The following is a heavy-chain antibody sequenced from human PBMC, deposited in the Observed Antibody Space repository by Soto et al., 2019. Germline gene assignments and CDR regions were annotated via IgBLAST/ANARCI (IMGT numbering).Heavy chain of an antibody. D-gene: IGHD2-21*02. Sequence: SVKVSCKASGGTFSSYTISWVRQAPGQGLEWMGRIIPILGIANYAQKFQGRVTITADKSTSTAYMELSSLRSEDTAVYYCARGWRPPGPDQYYYYYMDVWGKGTTVTVSS. CDR3: ARGWRPPGPDQYYYYYMDV. CDR1: GGTFSSYT. V-gene: IGHV1-69*02. J-gene: IGHJ6*03. CDR2: IIPILGIA.